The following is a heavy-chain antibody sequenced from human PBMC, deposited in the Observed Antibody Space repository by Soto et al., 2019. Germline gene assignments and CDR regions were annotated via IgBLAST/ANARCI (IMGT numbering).Heavy chain of an antibody. CDR3: ARVGDFWSGYSSYDNYYKDD. J-gene: IGHJ6*03. CDR2: IYYSGST. Sequence: SETLSLTCTVSGGSISSYYWSWIRQPPGKGLEWIGYIYYSGSTNYNPSLKSRVTISVDTSKNQFSLKLTSVTAADTAVYYCARVGDFWSGYSSYDNYYKDDWGKGTTVTVSS. CDR1: GGSISSYY. V-gene: IGHV4-59*01. D-gene: IGHD3-3*01.